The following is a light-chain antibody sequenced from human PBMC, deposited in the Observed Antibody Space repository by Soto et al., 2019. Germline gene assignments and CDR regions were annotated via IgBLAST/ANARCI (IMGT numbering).Light chain of an antibody. CDR1: SSDVGGYNY. CDR3: SSYAGSNVV. V-gene: IGLV2-8*01. CDR2: EVS. J-gene: IGLJ2*01. Sequence: QSALTQPPSASGSPGQSVPISCTGTSSDVGGYNYVSWYQQHPGKAPKLMIFEVSKRPSGVPDRFSGSKSGNTASLTVSGLQAEDEADYYCSSYAGSNVVFGGGTKVTVL.